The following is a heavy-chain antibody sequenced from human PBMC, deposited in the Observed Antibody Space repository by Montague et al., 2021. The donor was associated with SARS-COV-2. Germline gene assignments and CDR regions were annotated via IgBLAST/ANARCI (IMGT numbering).Heavy chain of an antibody. CDR3: AAHRITGWAFDY. D-gene: IGHD1-20*01. V-gene: IGHV2-5*01. Sequence: PALVKPTQTLTLTCTFSGFSLDTSGEAVGWIRQPPGKALEWLAVIYWYDEGRYSLSLKSRLTIRKGTSKNQVVLTMTNMDPVDTATHYCAAHRITGWAFDYWGQGTLVTVSS. J-gene: IGHJ4*02. CDR1: GFSLDTSGEA. CDR2: IYWYDEG.